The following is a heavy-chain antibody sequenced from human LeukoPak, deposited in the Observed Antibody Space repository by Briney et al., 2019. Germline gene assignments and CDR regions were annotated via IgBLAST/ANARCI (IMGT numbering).Heavy chain of an antibody. J-gene: IGHJ4*02. CDR2: IGSSGSPI. Sequence: GGSLRLSCAASGLTFSDYYMSWIRQAPGKGLEWVSYIGSSGSPIYYADSVKGRFTISRDNARNSLYLQMNSLRAEDTAAYYCARERSGYGDYDNWGQGTLVTVSS. V-gene: IGHV3-11*01. D-gene: IGHD4-17*01. CDR3: ARERSGYGDYDN. CDR1: GLTFSDYY.